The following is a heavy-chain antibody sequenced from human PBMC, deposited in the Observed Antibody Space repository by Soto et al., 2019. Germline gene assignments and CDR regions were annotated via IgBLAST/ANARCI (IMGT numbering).Heavy chain of an antibody. CDR1: GYTFTSYG. D-gene: IGHD5-18*01. CDR3: ARVPHLYSYGYYYYYGMDV. J-gene: IGHJ6*02. Sequence: QVQLVQSGAEVKKPGASVKVSCKASGYTFTSYGISWVRQAPGQGLEWMGWISAYNGNTNYAQKLQGRVTMTTDTSTSTAYMELRSLRSDDTAVYYCARVPHLYSYGYYYYYGMDVWGQGTTVTVSS. V-gene: IGHV1-18*01. CDR2: ISAYNGNT.